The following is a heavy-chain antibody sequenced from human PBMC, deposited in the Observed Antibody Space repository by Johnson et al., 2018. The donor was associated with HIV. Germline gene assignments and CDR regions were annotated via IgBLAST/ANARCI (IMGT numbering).Heavy chain of an antibody. J-gene: IGHJ3*02. CDR1: GFTFDDYA. D-gene: IGHD3-16*02. CDR2: ISWNSGNK. Sequence: VQLVESGGALVQPGRSLRLSCAASGFTFDDYAMHWVRQAPGKGLEWVSGISWNSGNKGYVDSVKGRFTISRDNAKNSLYVQMNSLRAEDTALYYCAKGLRLGELSLRVDAFDIWGQGTLVTVSS. CDR3: AKGLRLGELSLRVDAFDI. V-gene: IGHV3-9*01.